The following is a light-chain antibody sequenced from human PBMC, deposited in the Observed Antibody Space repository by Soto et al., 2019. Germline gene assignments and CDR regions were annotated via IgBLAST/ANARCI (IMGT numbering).Light chain of an antibody. CDR2: LAS. CDR3: IQTLQTPLT. Sequence: DIVMTQSPLSLPVTPGEPASISCRSSQSLLDSDDGNTYLDWYLQKPGQSPQLLIYLASNRASGVPDRFSGSGSGTDFTLKISRVEAEDFGVYYCIQTLQTPLTFGGGTKVDNK. J-gene: IGKJ4*01. CDR1: QSLLDSDDGNTY. V-gene: IGKV2-28*01.